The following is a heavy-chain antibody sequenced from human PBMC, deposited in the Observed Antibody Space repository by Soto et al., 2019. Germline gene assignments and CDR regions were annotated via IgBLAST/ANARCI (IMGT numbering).Heavy chain of an antibody. CDR1: GGSISSGDYY. J-gene: IGHJ4*02. V-gene: IGHV4-30-4*01. CDR2: IYYSGFT. CDR3: ARSDNYVPFDH. D-gene: IGHD4-4*01. Sequence: QVQLQESGPGLVKPSQTLSLTCTVSGGSISSGDYYWSWIRQPPGKGLEWIGYIYYSGFTYYNPSLNSRLTMSVDTSKNQFSLKLSSVIAADTAVYYCARSDNYVPFDHWGQGTLFTVSS.